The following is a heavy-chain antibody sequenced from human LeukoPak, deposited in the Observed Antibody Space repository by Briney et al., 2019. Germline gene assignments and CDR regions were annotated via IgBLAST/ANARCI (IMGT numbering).Heavy chain of an antibody. D-gene: IGHD3-22*01. CDR3: ASAPSDYYDSSGFDY. J-gene: IGHJ4*02. Sequence: SQTLSLTCAVSGGSISSGGYSWSWIRQPPGKGLEWIGYIYHSGSTYYNPSLKSRVTISADRSKNQFSLKLSSVTAADTAVYYCASAPSDYYDSSGFDYWGQGTLVTVSS. CDR1: GGSISSGGYS. V-gene: IGHV4-30-2*01. CDR2: IYHSGST.